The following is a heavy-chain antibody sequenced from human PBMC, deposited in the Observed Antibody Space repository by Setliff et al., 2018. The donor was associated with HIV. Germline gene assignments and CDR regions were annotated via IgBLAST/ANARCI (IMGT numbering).Heavy chain of an antibody. J-gene: IGHJ4*02. CDR1: GGSFSGYY. Sequence: SETLSLTCAVYGGSFSGYYWSWIRQPPGKGLEWIGEINHSGSTNYNPSLKSRVTISVDTSKNQFSLKLSSVTAADTAVYYCARWHPPYGFWEEDYWGQGTLVTVSS. CDR2: INHSGST. D-gene: IGHD3-10*01. CDR3: ARWHPPYGFWEEDY. V-gene: IGHV4-34*01.